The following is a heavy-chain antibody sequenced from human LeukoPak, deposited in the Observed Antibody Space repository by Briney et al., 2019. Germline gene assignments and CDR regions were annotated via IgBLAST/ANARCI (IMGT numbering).Heavy chain of an antibody. Sequence: GGSLRLSCAASGFTFSSYAMSWVRQAPGKGLEWVSAISGGGGSTYYADSVKGRFTISRDNSKNTLYPQMNSLRAEDTAVYYCAKDGSAKRELLNYYYMDVWGKGTTVTVSS. CDR2: ISGGGGST. D-gene: IGHD1-26*01. CDR1: GFTFSSYA. J-gene: IGHJ6*03. V-gene: IGHV3-23*01. CDR3: AKDGSAKRELLNYYYMDV.